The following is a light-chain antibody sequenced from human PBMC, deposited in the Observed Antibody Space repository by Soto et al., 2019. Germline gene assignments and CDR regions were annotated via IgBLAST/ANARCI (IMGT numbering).Light chain of an antibody. V-gene: IGLV8-61*01. CDR3: ALFMGNGISV. CDR2: STS. CDR1: SGSVSTANN. Sequence: QAVVTQESSFSVSPGGTVTLTYGLISGSVSTANNPNWYQQTPGLAPRTLIYSTSTRSSGVPDRFSGSILGNKAALTITGAQADDESDYYCALFMGNGISVFGAGTKLTVL. J-gene: IGLJ1*01.